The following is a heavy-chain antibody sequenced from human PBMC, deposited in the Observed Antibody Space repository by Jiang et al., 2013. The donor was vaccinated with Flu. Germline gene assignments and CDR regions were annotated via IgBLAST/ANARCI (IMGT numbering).Heavy chain of an antibody. V-gene: IGHV3-30*04. CDR1: GFTFSDYA. Sequence: PGRSLRLSCAASGFTFSDYAIHWIRQAPGKGLQWVAVISYDGKYKNHADSVKGRFTISRDTSKNALYLQMNSLTGEDTAVYYCARDRGEFITGWSLDSWGQGTLVTVSS. D-gene: IGHD3-10*01. CDR3: ARDRGEFITGWSLDS. CDR2: ISYDGKYK. J-gene: IGHJ4*02.